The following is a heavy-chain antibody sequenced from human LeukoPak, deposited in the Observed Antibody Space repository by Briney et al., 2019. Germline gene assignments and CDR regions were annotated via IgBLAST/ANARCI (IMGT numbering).Heavy chain of an antibody. CDR3: ARVGTTYYYGMDV. CDR1: GFTFSSYS. CDR2: ISSSSSTI. V-gene: IGHV3-48*01. J-gene: IGHJ6*02. D-gene: IGHD5-12*01. Sequence: SGGPLRLSCAASGFTFSSYSMNWVRQAPGKGLEWVSYISSSSSTIYYADSVKGRFTISRDNAKNSLYLQMNSLRAEDTAVYYCARVGTTYYYGMDVWGQGTTVTVSS.